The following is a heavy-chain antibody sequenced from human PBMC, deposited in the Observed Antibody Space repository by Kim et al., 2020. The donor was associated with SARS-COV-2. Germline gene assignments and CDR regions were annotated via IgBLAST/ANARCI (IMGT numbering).Heavy chain of an antibody. V-gene: IGHV1-2*02. Sequence: TNYAQKFQGRGTMTRDTSINTAYMGLSRLRSDDTAVYYCARAPRGGDFDYWGQGTLVTVSS. CDR2: T. J-gene: IGHJ4*02. CDR3: ARAPRGGDFDY. D-gene: IGHD3-16*01.